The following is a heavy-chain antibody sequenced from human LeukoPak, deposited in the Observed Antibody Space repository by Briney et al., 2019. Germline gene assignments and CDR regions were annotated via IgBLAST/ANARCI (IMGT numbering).Heavy chain of an antibody. V-gene: IGHV4-4*07. CDR2: LFTSGST. D-gene: IGHD5-24*01. Sequence: SETLSLTRAVSGASISSYYWSWIRQPAGKGLEWIGRLFTSGSTKYNPSLKSRVTIVVDKSKKHISLKLSSVTAADTAVYYCARDTGDGFYDYWGQGSLVTVSS. J-gene: IGHJ4*02. CDR1: GASISSYY. CDR3: ARDTGDGFYDY.